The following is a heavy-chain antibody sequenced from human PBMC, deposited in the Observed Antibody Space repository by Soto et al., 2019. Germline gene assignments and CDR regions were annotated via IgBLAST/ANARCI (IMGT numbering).Heavy chain of an antibody. CDR3: ARERQGGYQRLYYYYYYGMDV. CDR1: GGTFSSYA. CDR2: IIPIFGTA. J-gene: IGHJ6*02. D-gene: IGHD2-2*01. Sequence: SVKVSCKASGGTFSSYAISWVRQAPGQGLEWMGGIIPIFGTANYAQKFQGRVTITADESTSTAYMELSSLRSEDTAVYYCARERQGGYQRLYYYYYYGMDVWGQGTTVTVSS. V-gene: IGHV1-69*13.